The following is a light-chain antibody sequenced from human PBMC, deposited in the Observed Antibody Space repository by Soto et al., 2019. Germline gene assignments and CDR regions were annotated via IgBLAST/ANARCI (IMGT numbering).Light chain of an antibody. CDR1: QSISRY. Sequence: DIQMTQSPSSLSVSVGGRVTITCRASQSISRYLNWYQQKPGRAPKLLISTASSLQSGVPSRFSGSGSGTDFTLTISSLQPEDFATYYCQQGYCTPLTFGGGAKVEI. CDR3: QQGYCTPLT. CDR2: TAS. V-gene: IGKV1-39*01. J-gene: IGKJ4*01.